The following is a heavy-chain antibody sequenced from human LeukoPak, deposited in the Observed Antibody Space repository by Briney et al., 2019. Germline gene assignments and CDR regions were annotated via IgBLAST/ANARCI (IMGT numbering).Heavy chain of an antibody. D-gene: IGHD4-23*01. V-gene: IGHV3-64*01. CDR3: TRSATPFYCGTIDY. Sequence: PGGSLRLSCVVSGFIFNNYAMHWVRQAPGKGLEYVSAISSNGDSTYYANSVKGWFTISRDNSKNTQFLQMGILRAEDLAVYYCTRSATPFYCGTIDYWGQGTLVTVSS. J-gene: IGHJ4*02. CDR1: GFIFNNYA. CDR2: ISSNGDST.